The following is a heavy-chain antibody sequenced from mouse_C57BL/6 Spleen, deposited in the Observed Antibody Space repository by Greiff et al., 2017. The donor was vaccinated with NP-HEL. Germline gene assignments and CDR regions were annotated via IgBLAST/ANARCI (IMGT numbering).Heavy chain of an antibody. D-gene: IGHD1-1*01. CDR3: TRAYGSSFDYFDY. J-gene: IGHJ2*01. CDR2: ISSGGDYI. V-gene: IGHV5-9-1*02. Sequence: EVKLMESGEGLVKPGGSLKLSCAASGFTFSSYAMSWVRQTPEKRLEWVAYISSGGDYIYYADTVKGRFTISRDNARNTLYLQMSSLKSEDTAMYYCTRAYGSSFDYFDYWGQGTTLTVSS. CDR1: GFTFSSYA.